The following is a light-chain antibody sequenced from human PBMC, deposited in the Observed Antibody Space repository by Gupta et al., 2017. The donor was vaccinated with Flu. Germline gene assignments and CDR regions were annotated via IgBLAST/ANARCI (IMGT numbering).Light chain of an antibody. V-gene: IGKV1-5*03. CDR1: QSISTW. CDR3: QQYDHFLFT. CDR2: RAS. Sequence: DIQMTQSPSTLSASVGDRVTITCRASQSISTWLAWYQQKPGQAPKVLIYRASSLESGVPSRCSGSGSGTEFTLTISSLQPDDFATYYCQQYDHFLFTFGPGTKVDIK. J-gene: IGKJ3*01.